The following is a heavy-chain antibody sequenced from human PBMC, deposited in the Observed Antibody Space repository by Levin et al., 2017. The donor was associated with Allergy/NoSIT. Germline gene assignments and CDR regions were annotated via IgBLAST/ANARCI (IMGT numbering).Heavy chain of an antibody. Sequence: GESLKISCAASGFTFSNAWMSWVRQAPGKGLEWVGRIKSKTDGGTTDYAAPVKGRFTISRDDSKNTLYLQMNSLKTEDTAVYYCTTTMTTVTIGHGDYWGQGTLVTVSS. CDR1: GFTFSNAW. D-gene: IGHD4-17*01. CDR3: TTTMTTVTIGHGDY. CDR2: IKSKTDGGTT. V-gene: IGHV3-15*01. J-gene: IGHJ4*02.